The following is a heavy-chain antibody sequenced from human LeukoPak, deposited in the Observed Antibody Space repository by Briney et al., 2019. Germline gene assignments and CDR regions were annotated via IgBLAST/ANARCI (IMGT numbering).Heavy chain of an antibody. J-gene: IGHJ4*01. CDR3: ERPELGYCSGGSCLGV. Sequence: SETLSLTCTVSGGSISSSSYYWGWIRQPPGKGLEWIGSINYSGSTYYNPSLKSRVTISVDTSKNQFSLKLSSVTAADTAVYYCERPELGYCSGGSCLGVWGQGTLVTVSS. D-gene: IGHD2-15*01. CDR2: INYSGST. V-gene: IGHV4-39*01. CDR1: GGSISSSSYY.